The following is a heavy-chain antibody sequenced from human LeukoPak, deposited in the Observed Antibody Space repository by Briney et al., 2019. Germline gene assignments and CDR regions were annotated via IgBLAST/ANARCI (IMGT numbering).Heavy chain of an antibody. CDR3: ASGGFLEWLLKPTSFDY. D-gene: IGHD3-3*01. CDR1: GGSFSGYY. Sequence: SETLSLTCAVYGGSFSGYYWSWIRQPPGKGLEWIGEINHSGSTNYNPSLKSRVTISVDTSKNQFSLKLSSVTAADTAVYYCASGGFLEWLLKPTSFDYWGQGTLVTVSS. V-gene: IGHV4-34*01. J-gene: IGHJ4*02. CDR2: INHSGST.